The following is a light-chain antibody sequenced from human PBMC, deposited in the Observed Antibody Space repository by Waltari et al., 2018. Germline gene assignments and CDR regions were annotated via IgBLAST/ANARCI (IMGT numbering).Light chain of an antibody. CDR1: QSISSW. V-gene: IGKV1-5*03. J-gene: IGKJ1*01. CDR3: QQYNSYPWT. Sequence: DIQMTQSPSTLSASVGDRVTITCRASQSISSWLAWYQQKPGEAPKLLIYKAASLESGVPSRCSGSGSGTEFTLTISSLQPDDFATYYCQQYNSYPWTFGQGTKVEIK. CDR2: KAA.